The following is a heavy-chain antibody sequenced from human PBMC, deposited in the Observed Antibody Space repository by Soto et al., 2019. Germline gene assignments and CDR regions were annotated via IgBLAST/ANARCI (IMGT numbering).Heavy chain of an antibody. J-gene: IGHJ6*02. D-gene: IGHD3-3*01. CDR2: IKSKTDGGTT. V-gene: IGHV3-15*07. CDR3: TTAYYDFWSGPYYYGMDV. Sequence: EVQLVESGGGLVKPGGSLRLSCAASGFTFSNAWMNWVRQAPGKGLEWVGRIKSKTDGGTTDYAAPVKGRFTISRDDSKNTLYLQMNSLKTEDTAVYYCTTAYYDFWSGPYYYGMDVWGQGTTVTVSS. CDR1: GFTFSNAW.